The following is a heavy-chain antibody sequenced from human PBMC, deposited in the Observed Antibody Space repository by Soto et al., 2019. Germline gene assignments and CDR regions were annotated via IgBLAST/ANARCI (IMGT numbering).Heavy chain of an antibody. V-gene: IGHV1-18*01. CDR2: ISAYNGNP. CDR1: GYTFTSYG. Sequence: QVQLVQSGAEVKKPGASVKVSCKASGYTFTSYGISWVRQAPGQGLEWMGWISAYNGNPNYAQKLQGRVTMTPDTSSNTAYMELRNLRSDDTAVYYCATVIAAAADFDYWGQGTLVTVSS. D-gene: IGHD6-13*01. CDR3: ATVIAAAADFDY. J-gene: IGHJ4*02.